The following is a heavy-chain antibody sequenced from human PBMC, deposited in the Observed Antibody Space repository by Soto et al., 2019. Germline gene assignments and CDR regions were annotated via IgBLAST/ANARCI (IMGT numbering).Heavy chain of an antibody. CDR1: GGSISSGDYY. D-gene: IGHD6-19*01. CDR2: IYYSGST. Sequence: PSETLSLTCTVSGGSISSGDYYWSWIRQPPGKGLEWIGYIYYSGSTYYNPSLKSRVTISVDTSKNQFSLKLSSVTATDTAVYYCARHVNLPLAGTGFESWGRGALVTVPS. V-gene: IGHV4-30-4*01. CDR3: ARHVNLPLAGTGFES. J-gene: IGHJ4*02.